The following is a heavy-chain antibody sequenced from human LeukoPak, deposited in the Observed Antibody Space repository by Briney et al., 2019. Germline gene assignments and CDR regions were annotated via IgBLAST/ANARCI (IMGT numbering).Heavy chain of an antibody. J-gene: IGHJ6*03. CDR3: ARLGPVNKDHYIDV. V-gene: IGHV3-23*01. CDR2: ISGSGGST. CDR1: GFTFSSYG. Sequence: GGTLRLSCAASGFTFSSYGMSWVRQAPGKGLEWVSAISGSGGSTYYEDSVKGRFTISRDNADNSLYLQMNSLGAEDTAVYFCARLGPVNKDHYIDVGGKGTTVTISS. D-gene: IGHD7-27*01.